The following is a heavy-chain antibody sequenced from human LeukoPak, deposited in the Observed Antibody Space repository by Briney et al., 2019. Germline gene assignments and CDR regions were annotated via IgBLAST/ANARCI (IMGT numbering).Heavy chain of an antibody. V-gene: IGHV4-39*07. Sequence: PSETLSLTCTVSGGSISSSSYSWGWIRQPPGKGLEWIGNIYYSGSTFYNPSLKSRVTISLDTSKHQFFLKLTSVTAADTAVYYCAREWDTSSFDPRASGDYWGQGTPVTVSS. CDR3: AREWDTSSFDPRASGDY. J-gene: IGHJ4*02. D-gene: IGHD3-9*01. CDR2: IYYSGST. CDR1: GGSISSSSYS.